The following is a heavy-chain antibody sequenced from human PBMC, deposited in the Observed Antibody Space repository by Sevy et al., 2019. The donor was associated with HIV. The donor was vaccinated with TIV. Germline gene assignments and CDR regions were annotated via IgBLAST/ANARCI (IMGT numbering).Heavy chain of an antibody. Sequence: GGSLRLSCTASGFTFGDYAMSWFRQAPGKGLEWVGCIRSKAYGGTTEYAASGKGRFTISRDDSKSIAYLQMNSLKTEDTAVYYCTRDREWELLGDVFDYWGQGTLVTVSS. CDR2: IRSKAYGGTT. D-gene: IGHD1-26*01. CDR3: TRDREWELLGDVFDY. V-gene: IGHV3-49*03. J-gene: IGHJ4*02. CDR1: GFTFGDYA.